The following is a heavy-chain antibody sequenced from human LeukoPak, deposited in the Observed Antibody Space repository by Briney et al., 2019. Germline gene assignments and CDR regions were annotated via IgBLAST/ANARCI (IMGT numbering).Heavy chain of an antibody. CDR3: ARSNPGSGWYVGYYYYGMDV. J-gene: IGHJ6*02. Sequence: GASVKVSCKASGCTFTSYGISWVRQAPGQGLEWMGWISAYNGNTNYAQKLQGRVTMTTDTSTSTAYMELRSLRSDDTAVYYCARSNPGSGWYVGYYYYGMDVWGQGTTVTVSS. V-gene: IGHV1-18*01. CDR2: ISAYNGNT. CDR1: GCTFTSYG. D-gene: IGHD6-19*01.